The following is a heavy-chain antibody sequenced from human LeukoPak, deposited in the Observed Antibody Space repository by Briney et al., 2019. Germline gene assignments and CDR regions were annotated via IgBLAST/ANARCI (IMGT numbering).Heavy chain of an antibody. CDR1: GGSINDYY. CDR2: IYSSGST. J-gene: IGHJ6*02. CDR3: ARVGHQLPTYYYYGMDV. Sequence: SETLSLTCNVSGGSINDYYWSWIRQSAGKGLEWLGRIYSSGSTNDNPSFKRRVTMSVDTSANQVSLKLLSVTAADTGVYFCARVGHQLPTYYYYGMDVWGQGTTVTVSS. D-gene: IGHD2-2*01. V-gene: IGHV4-4*07.